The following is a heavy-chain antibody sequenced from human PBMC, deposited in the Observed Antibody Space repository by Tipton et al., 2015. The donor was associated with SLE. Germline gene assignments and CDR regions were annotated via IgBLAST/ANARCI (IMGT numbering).Heavy chain of an antibody. CDR3: ARQGQWPHFDY. CDR1: GGSISSGSYY. Sequence: TLSLTCTVSGGSISSGSYYWSWIRQPAGKGLEWIGHIYTSGSTYYNPSLKSRVTISVDTSKNQFSLKLSSVTAADTAVYYCARQGQWPHFDYWGQGTLVTVSS. J-gene: IGHJ4*02. V-gene: IGHV4-61*09. CDR2: IYTSGST. D-gene: IGHD6-19*01.